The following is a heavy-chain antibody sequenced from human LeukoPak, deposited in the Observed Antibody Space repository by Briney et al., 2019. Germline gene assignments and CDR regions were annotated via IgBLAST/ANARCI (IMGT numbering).Heavy chain of an antibody. V-gene: IGHV1-46*01. J-gene: IGHJ4*02. D-gene: IGHD2-21*01. CDR3: ASSSGYFCYF. CDR2: IKPSGARP. CDR1: GYTFTSYY. Sequence: GASVKVSCKASGYTFTSYYIHWVRQAPGQGLEWMGIIKPSGARPSYAQKFQGRVTMTRDTSINTVYMELSSLTSEDTAVYYCASSSGYFCYFWGQGTLVTVSS.